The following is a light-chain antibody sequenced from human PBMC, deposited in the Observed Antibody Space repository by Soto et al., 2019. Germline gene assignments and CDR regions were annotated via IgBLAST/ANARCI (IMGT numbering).Light chain of an antibody. CDR3: AAWDDSLNGWV. J-gene: IGLJ3*02. Sequence: QAVVTQPPSASATPGQRVTISCSGSSSSIGRNTVDWYQQLPGTAPKLLVYSNNQRPSGVPDRFSGSKSGTSGSLAISGLQSEDEADYYCAAWDDSLNGWVFGGGTKVTVL. V-gene: IGLV1-44*01. CDR1: SSSIGRNT. CDR2: SNN.